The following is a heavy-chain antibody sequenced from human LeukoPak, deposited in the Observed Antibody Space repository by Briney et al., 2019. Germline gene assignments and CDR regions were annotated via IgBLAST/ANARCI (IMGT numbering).Heavy chain of an antibody. Sequence: PGGSLRLSCAASGFTFSSYVMHWVRQAPGKGLEWVAFIRYDGSNKYYADSVKGRFTISRDNSKNTLYLQMNSLRAEDTAVYYCATPRAGRYYYDSSGYYYLDYWGQGTLVTVSS. CDR1: GFTFSSYV. CDR2: IRYDGSNK. V-gene: IGHV3-30*02. J-gene: IGHJ4*02. D-gene: IGHD3-22*01. CDR3: ATPRAGRYYYDSSGYYYLDY.